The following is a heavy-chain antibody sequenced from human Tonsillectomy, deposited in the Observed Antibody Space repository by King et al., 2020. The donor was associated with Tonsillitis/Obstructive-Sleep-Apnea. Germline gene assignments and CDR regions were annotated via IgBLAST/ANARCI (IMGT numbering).Heavy chain of an antibody. CDR2: ISAYNGNT. CDR3: ARGYSGFWSGYYNTGALDN. CDR1: GYTFISYG. V-gene: IGHV1-18*01. J-gene: IGHJ4*02. Sequence: QLVQSGAEVKKPGASVKLSCKASGYTFISYGISWVRQAPGQGLEWMGWISAYNGNTNYAQKLQGRVTMTTDTSTSTAYMELRSLRSDDTALYYCARGYSGFWSGYYNTGALDNWGQGTLVTVSS. D-gene: IGHD3-3*01.